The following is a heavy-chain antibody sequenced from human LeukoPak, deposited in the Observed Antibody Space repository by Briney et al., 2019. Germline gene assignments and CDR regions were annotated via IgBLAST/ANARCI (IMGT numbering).Heavy chain of an antibody. CDR1: SGSIYYTNW. Sequence: SGTLSLTCCVYSGSIYYTNWLSRVRQPPGQGLEWIGEISLAGQTNYNPSLNGRVTMSLDKSSNPLSLHLTSVTAADTATYFCSRESGTFCPFGYWGQGTLVIVSS. D-gene: IGHD1-26*01. CDR2: ISLAGQT. J-gene: IGHJ4*02. V-gene: IGHV4-4*02. CDR3: SRESGTFCPFGY.